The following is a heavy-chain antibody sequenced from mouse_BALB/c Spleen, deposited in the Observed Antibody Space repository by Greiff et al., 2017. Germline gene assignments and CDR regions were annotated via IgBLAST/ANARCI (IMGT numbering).Heavy chain of an antibody. CDR1: GFTFSSYA. J-gene: IGHJ4*01. CDR3: ARGGYYGNYEAMDY. V-gene: IGHV5-6-5*01. D-gene: IGHD2-1*01. Sequence: EVQGVESGGDLVKPGGSLKLSCAASGFTFSSYAMSWVRQTPEKRLEWVASISSGGSTYYPDSVKGRFTISRDNARNILYLQMSSLRSEDTAMYYCARGGYYGNYEAMDYWGQGTSVTVSS. CDR2: ISSGGST.